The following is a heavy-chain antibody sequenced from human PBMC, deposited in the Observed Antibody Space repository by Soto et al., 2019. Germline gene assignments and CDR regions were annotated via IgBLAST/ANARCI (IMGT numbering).Heavy chain of an antibody. D-gene: IGHD2-2*01. J-gene: IGHJ5*02. CDR1: GFSLSTSGVG. CDR2: IYWNDDK. CDR3: AHRRVDCSSSTCLNWFDP. V-gene: IGHV2-5*01. Sequence: GSGPTLVNPTQTLTLTCSFSGFSLSTSGVGVGWIRQPPGKALEWLAVIYWNDDKRYSPSLKSRLTITKDTSKNHVVLTMTNMDPVDTATYYCAHRRVDCSSSTCLNWFDPWGQGTLVTVSS.